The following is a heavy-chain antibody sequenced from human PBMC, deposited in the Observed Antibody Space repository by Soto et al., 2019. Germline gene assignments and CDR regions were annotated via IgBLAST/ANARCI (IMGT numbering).Heavy chain of an antibody. J-gene: IGHJ6*03. CDR1: GGSSCGYY. Sequence: PSETLSLTCAVYGGSSCGYYWCWIRQPAGKGLEWIGEINHSGSTNYNPSLKSRVTISVDTSNNQFSLKLSSVTAADTAVYYCARSAGENSYYYYYTDDWGKGTTVTVSS. CDR2: INHSGST. CDR3: ARSAGENSYYYYYTDD. V-gene: IGHV4-34*01. D-gene: IGHD7-27*01.